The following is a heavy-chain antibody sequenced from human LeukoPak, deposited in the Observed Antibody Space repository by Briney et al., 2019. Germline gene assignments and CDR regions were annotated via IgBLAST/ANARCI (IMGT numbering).Heavy chain of an antibody. Sequence: PSETLSLTCTVSGGSISSYYWSWIRQPPGKGLEGIGYIYYSGSTNYNPSLKSRVTISLNTSKNQFSLNLSSVTAADTAVYYCARDRSGYAYWGQGTLVTVSS. D-gene: IGHD3-3*01. V-gene: IGHV4-59*08. CDR1: GGSISSYY. CDR2: IYYSGST. CDR3: ARDRSGYAY. J-gene: IGHJ4*02.